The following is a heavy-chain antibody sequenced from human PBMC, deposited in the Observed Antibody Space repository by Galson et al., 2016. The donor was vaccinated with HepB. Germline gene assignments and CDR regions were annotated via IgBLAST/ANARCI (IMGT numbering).Heavy chain of an antibody. J-gene: IGHJ4*02. D-gene: IGHD3-10*01. CDR1: GGSISSGGYY. Sequence: TLSLTCTVSGGSISSGGYYWSWIRQHPGKGLEWIGSIYYSGSTYYNPSLKSRVSISVDTSKNQFSLRLSSVTAADTAVYYCARDRSSGSGNFGYWGQGTLVTVSS. CDR2: IYYSGST. CDR3: ARDRSSGSGNFGY. V-gene: IGHV4-31*03.